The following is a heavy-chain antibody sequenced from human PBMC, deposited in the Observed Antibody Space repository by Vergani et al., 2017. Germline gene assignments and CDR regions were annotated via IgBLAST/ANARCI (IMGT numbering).Heavy chain of an antibody. J-gene: IGHJ3*02. CDR2: FDPEDGET. Sequence: QVQLVQSGAEVKKPGASVKVSCKVSGYTLTELSMHWVRQAPGKGLEWMGGFDPEDGETIYAQKFQGRVTMTDDTSTDTAYMELSSLRSEDTAVYYCATRHYYDSSGYLGDAFDIWGQGTMVTVSS. CDR1: GYTLTELS. D-gene: IGHD3-22*01. CDR3: ATRHYYDSSGYLGDAFDI. V-gene: IGHV1-24*01.